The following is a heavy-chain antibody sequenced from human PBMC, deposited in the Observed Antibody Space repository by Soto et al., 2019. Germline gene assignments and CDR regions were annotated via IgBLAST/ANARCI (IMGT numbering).Heavy chain of an antibody. D-gene: IGHD2-2*01. CDR2: IKEDGSEK. CDR1: GFTFGTSW. Sequence: PGGSLRLSCAGSGFTFGTSWMSWVRQAPGKGLEWVANIKEDGSEKYYVDSVRGRFTISRENAKNSLYLQMNSLRAEDTAVYYCARDCSSSSCYGYFQHWGQGTRVTVSS. CDR3: ARDCSSSSCYGYFQH. J-gene: IGHJ1*01. V-gene: IGHV3-7*05.